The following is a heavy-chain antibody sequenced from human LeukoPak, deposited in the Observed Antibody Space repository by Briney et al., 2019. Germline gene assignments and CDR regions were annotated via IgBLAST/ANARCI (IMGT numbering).Heavy chain of an antibody. J-gene: IGHJ4*02. D-gene: IGHD3-10*01. V-gene: IGHV4-31*03. CDR1: GGSISSGGYY. Sequence: SQTLSLTCTVSGGSISSGGYYWSWIRQHPGKGLEWIGYIYYSGSTYYNPSLKSRVTISVDTSKNQFSLKLSSVTAADTAVYYCASIHVLLWFGESIFPPQIDYWGQGTLVTVSS. CDR3: ASIHVLLWFGESIFPPQIDY. CDR2: IYYSGST.